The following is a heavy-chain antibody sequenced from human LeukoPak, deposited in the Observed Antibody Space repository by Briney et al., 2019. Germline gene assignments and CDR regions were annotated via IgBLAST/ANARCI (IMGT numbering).Heavy chain of an antibody. D-gene: IGHD5-18*01. Sequence: ASVKVSCKASGYTFTSYGISWVRQAPGQGLEWMGGIIPIFGTANYAQNFQGRVTITTVESTSTAYMVLRSLRSADTAVYYCAGPQRGYSYGKFDYWGQGTLVTVSS. CDR2: IIPIFGTA. CDR3: AGPQRGYSYGKFDY. J-gene: IGHJ4*02. CDR1: GYTFTSYG. V-gene: IGHV1-69*05.